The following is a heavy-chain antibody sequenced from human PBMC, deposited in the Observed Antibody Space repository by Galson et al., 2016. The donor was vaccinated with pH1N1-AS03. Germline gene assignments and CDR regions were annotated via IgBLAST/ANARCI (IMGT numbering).Heavy chain of an antibody. V-gene: IGHV3-11*01. CDR2: ISSSSSPI. J-gene: IGHJ4*02. D-gene: IGHD2-2*01. CDR1: GFTFSDYD. Sequence: SLRLSCAASGFTFSDYDMSWIRQAPGKGLEWVSSISSSSSPIYYADSVKGRFTISRDSSKNTLYLQMNSLRAEDTAVYYCARLRVVVVPAALGGSEYFDSWGQGTLVTVSS. CDR3: ARLRVVVVPAALGGSEYFDS.